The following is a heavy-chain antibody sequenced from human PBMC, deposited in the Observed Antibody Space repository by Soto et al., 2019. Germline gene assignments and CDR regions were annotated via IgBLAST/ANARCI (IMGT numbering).Heavy chain of an antibody. CDR3: ERRGYDILTGYYDY. J-gene: IGHJ4*02. V-gene: IGHV4-59*01. CDR1: GGSISSYY. D-gene: IGHD3-9*01. Sequence: PSETLSLTCTVSGGSISSYYWSWIRQHPGKGLEWIGYIYYSGSTNYNPSLKSRVTISVDTSKNQFSLKLSSVTAADTAVYYCERRGYDILTGYYDYWGQGTLVTVSS. CDR2: IYYSGST.